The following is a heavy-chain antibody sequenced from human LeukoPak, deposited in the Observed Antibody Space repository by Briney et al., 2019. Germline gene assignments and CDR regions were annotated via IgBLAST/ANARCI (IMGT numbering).Heavy chain of an antibody. V-gene: IGHV1-69*06. D-gene: IGHD4-23*01. CDR2: IMPISGTA. CDR3: ARNLYGGNSWDVFDY. J-gene: IGHJ4*02. Sequence: SVTVSCKASGGTFSSYVINWVRQAPGQGLEWMGGIMPISGTANHAQKFQGRVTITADKSTSTAYMELSSLRSEDTAVYYCARNLYGGNSWDVFDYWGQGTLVTVSS. CDR1: GGTFSSYV.